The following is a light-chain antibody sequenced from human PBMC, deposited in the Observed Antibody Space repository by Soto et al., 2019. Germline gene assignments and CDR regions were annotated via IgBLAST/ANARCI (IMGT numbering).Light chain of an antibody. J-gene: IGKJ5*01. Sequence: EIVLTQSPGTLSLSPGERATLSCRASQSVSGSHLLWYQQKPGQTPRLLIYGASSRATGIPDRFSGSGSGTDFTLTISRLEPEDFAVYYCQQYGTSPITFGQGTRLEIK. CDR3: QQYGTSPIT. CDR2: GAS. CDR1: QSVSGSH. V-gene: IGKV3-20*01.